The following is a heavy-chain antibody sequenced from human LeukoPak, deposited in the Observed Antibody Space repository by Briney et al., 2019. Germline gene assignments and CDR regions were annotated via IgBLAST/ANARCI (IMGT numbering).Heavy chain of an antibody. J-gene: IGHJ4*02. CDR2: IYYSGST. Sequence: KSSEALSLTCTVSGGSISSYYWSWVRQPPGKGLEWIGCIYYSGSTNYNPSLKSRVTMSVDTSKNQFSLKLSSVTAADTAVYYCVRGGIVGTTARIPLFDYWGQGTLVTVSS. D-gene: IGHD1-26*01. CDR3: VRGGIVGTTARIPLFDY. CDR1: GGSISSYY. V-gene: IGHV4-59*01.